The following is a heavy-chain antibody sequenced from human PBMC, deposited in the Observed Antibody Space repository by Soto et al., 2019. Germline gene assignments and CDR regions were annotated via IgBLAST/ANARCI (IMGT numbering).Heavy chain of an antibody. V-gene: IGHV4-59*01. CDR3: ARQGDWNTYYDFWSGYYTGSGSFDY. J-gene: IGHJ4*02. CDR2: IYYSGST. D-gene: IGHD3-3*01. CDR1: GGSISSYY. Sequence: PSETLSLTCTVSGGSISSYYWSWIRQPPGKGLGWIGYIYYSGSTNYNPSLKSRVTISVDTSKNQFSLKLSSVTAADTAVYYCARQGDWNTYYDFWSGYYTGSGSFDYWGQGTLVTVSS.